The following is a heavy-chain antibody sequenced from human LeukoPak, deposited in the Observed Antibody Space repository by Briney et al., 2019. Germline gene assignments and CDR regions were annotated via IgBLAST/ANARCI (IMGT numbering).Heavy chain of an antibody. CDR3: XXXXXXXXXXYXSGXLXKTPTDV. V-gene: IGHV3-74*01. Sequence: GGSLRLSCAASGFTFSNYWMQWVRQAPGKGLVWVSRINTDGSSTIYADSVKGRFTISRDNAKNTLYLQMNSLRAEDTAVYYCXXXXXXXXXXYXSGXLXKTPTDVWGXGTTVTVSS. CDR2: INTDGSST. CDR1: GFTFSNYW. D-gene: IGHD6-19*01. J-gene: IGHJ6*04.